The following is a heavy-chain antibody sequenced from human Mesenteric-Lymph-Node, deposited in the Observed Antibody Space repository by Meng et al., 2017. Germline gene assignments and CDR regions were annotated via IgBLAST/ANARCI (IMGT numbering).Heavy chain of an antibody. Sequence: VPHVQSGFESKRPGASVKVSCKASGYTFTSYAMNWVRQAPGQGLEWMGWINTNTGNPTYAQGFTGRFVFSLDTSVSTAYLQISSLKAEDTAVYYCARGKYYYGSGSYYEGDDYWGQGTLVTVSS. CDR1: GYTFTSYA. V-gene: IGHV7-4-1*02. J-gene: IGHJ4*02. CDR3: ARGKYYYGSGSYYEGDDY. D-gene: IGHD3-10*01. CDR2: INTNTGNP.